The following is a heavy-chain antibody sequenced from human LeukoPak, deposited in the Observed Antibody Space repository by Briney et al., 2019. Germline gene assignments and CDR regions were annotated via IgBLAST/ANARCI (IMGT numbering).Heavy chain of an antibody. Sequence: AASVKVSCKASGYTFTSYGISWVRQAPGQRLEWMGWINAGNGNTKYSQKFQGRVTITRDTSASTAYMELSSLRSEDTAVYYCASSKETYYDFWSGYSNPDYYYGMDVWGQGTTVTVSS. J-gene: IGHJ6*02. CDR2: INAGNGNT. V-gene: IGHV1-3*01. D-gene: IGHD3-3*01. CDR1: GYTFTSYG. CDR3: ASSKETYYDFWSGYSNPDYYYGMDV.